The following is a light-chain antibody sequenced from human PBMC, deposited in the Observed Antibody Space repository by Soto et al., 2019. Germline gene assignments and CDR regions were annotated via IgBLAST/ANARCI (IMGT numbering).Light chain of an antibody. J-gene: IGLJ2*01. CDR1: NSNIGVNP. Sequence: QSVLTQPPSESATPGHRVTISCSGSNSNIGVNPVNWYQQVPGAAPRLLIFSNNQRASGVPDRVSASKSGTSASLAISDLQSEDEADYYCGAWDDSLHGPIFGGGTKLTVL. CDR2: SNN. CDR3: GAWDDSLHGPI. V-gene: IGLV1-44*01.